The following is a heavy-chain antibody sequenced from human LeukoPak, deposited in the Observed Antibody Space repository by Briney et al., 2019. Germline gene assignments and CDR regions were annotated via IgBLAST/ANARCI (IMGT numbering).Heavy chain of an antibody. J-gene: IGHJ1*01. CDR1: GFTFSNYA. CDR2: ITTSGGST. CDR3: VCYDNAAEYFHY. D-gene: IGHD3-22*01. Sequence: GGSLRLSCAASGFTFSNYAMSWVRQAPGKGLEWVSSITTSGGSTSYADSVKGRFTISRGNSKNTLYLQMNSLRAEDTALYYCVCYDNAAEYFHYWGQGTLVTVSS. V-gene: IGHV3-23*01.